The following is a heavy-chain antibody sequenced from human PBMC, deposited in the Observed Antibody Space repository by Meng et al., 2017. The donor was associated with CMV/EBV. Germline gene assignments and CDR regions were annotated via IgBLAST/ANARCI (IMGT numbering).Heavy chain of an antibody. J-gene: IGHJ1*01. V-gene: IGHV3-33*06. CDR3: AKDLGRRNFWSGYYSDEYFQH. D-gene: IGHD3-3*01. CDR1: SYG. Sequence: SYGMHWVRQAPGKGLEWVAVIWYDGSNKYYADSVKGRFTISRDNSKNTLYQQMNSLRAEDTAVYYCAKDLGRRNFWSGYYSDEYFQHWGQGTLVTVSS. CDR2: IWYDGSNK.